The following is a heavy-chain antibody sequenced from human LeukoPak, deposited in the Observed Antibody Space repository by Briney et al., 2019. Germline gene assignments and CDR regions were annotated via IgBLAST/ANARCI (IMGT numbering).Heavy chain of an antibody. D-gene: IGHD3-22*01. J-gene: IGHJ6*02. V-gene: IGHV1-18*01. CDR2: ISAYNGNT. Sequence: ASVKVSCKASGYTFTSYGISWVRQAPGQGLEWMGWISAYNGNTNYAQKLQGRVTMTTDTSTSTAYMELRSLRSDDTAVYYCARVTSSGYYLLYYYGMDVWGQGTTVTVSS. CDR1: GYTFTSYG. CDR3: ARVTSSGYYLLYYYGMDV.